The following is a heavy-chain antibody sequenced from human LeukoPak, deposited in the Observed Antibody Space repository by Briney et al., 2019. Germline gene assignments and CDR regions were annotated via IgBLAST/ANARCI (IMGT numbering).Heavy chain of an antibody. Sequence: GGSLRLSCAASGFALSSYWMHWVRQAPGKGLVWVSRINNDGRSTYYADSVKGRFTISRDNAKNTLYMQMNNLRAEDTAVYYCTRGETVTRYWGQGTLVTVSS. D-gene: IGHD4-17*01. CDR2: INNDGRST. J-gene: IGHJ1*01. CDR1: GFALSSYW. CDR3: TRGETVTRY. V-gene: IGHV3-74*01.